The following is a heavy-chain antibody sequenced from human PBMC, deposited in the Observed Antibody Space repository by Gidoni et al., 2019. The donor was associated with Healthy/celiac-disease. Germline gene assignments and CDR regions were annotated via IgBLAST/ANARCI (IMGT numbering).Heavy chain of an antibody. CDR3: AREANYYDSSGSKGLDY. CDR1: GGSISRSNW. J-gene: IGHJ4*02. V-gene: IGHV4-4*02. CDR2: IYHSGST. Sequence: QVQLQESGPGLVKPSGTLSLTCAVSGGSISRSNWWSWVRQPPGKGLEWIGEIYHSGSTNYNPSLKSRVTISVDKSKNQFSLKLSSVTAADTAVYYCAREANYYDSSGSKGLDYWGQGTLVTVSS. D-gene: IGHD3-22*01.